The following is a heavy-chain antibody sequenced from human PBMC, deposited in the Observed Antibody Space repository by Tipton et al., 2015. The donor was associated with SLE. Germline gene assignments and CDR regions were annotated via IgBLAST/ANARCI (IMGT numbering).Heavy chain of an antibody. CDR2: IYTSVST. J-gene: IGHJ3*02. CDR1: GCSISDTTHY. CDR3: ATSFIYSDWGAFHI. Sequence: TLSLTCTVSGCSISDTTHYWAWIRQPPGKGLEWIGYIYTSVSTNYNPSLKSRVTISVDTSKNQFSLKPSSVTAADPAVYYCATSFIYSDWGAFHIWGQGTMVTVSS. V-gene: IGHV4-61*05. D-gene: IGHD4-11*01.